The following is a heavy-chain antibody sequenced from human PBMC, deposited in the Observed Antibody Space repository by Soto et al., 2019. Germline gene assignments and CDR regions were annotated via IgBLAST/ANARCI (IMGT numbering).Heavy chain of an antibody. J-gene: IGHJ4*02. D-gene: IGHD3-10*01. CDR2: IYDSGST. Sequence: SETLSLTCTVSGGSISSYYWSWIRQPPGKGLEWIGNIYDSGSTNYNPSLKSRVTISVDTSKNQFSLKLSSVTAADTAVYYCARAIGWFGELLGGYYFDYWGQGTLVTVSS. CDR1: GGSISSYY. V-gene: IGHV4-59*12. CDR3: ARAIGWFGELLGGYYFDY.